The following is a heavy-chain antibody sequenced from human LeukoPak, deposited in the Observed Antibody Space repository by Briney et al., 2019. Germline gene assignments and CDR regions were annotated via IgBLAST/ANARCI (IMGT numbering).Heavy chain of an antibody. CDR2: INPNSGGT. D-gene: IGHD6-19*01. Sequence: GASVKVSCXASGYTFTGYYMHWVRQAPGQGLEWMGWINPNSGGTNYAQKFQGRVTMTRDTSISTAYMELSRLRSDDTAVYYCARASYSSGPPGYWGQGTLVTVSS. J-gene: IGHJ4*02. V-gene: IGHV1-2*02. CDR1: GYTFTGYY. CDR3: ARASYSSGPPGY.